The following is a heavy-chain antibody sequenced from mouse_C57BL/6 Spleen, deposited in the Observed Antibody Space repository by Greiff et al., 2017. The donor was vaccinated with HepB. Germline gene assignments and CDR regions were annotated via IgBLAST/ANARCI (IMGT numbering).Heavy chain of an antibody. CDR3: ARSGNYDPYYAMDY. CDR2: IYPGDGDT. J-gene: IGHJ4*01. D-gene: IGHD2-4*01. Sequence: VQLQQSGPELVKPGASVKISCKASGYALSSSWMNWVKQRPGKGLEWIGRIYPGDGDTNYNGKFKGKATLTADKSSSTAYMQLSSLTSEDSAVYFCARSGNYDPYYAMDYWGQGTSVTVSS. V-gene: IGHV1-82*01. CDR1: GYALSSSW.